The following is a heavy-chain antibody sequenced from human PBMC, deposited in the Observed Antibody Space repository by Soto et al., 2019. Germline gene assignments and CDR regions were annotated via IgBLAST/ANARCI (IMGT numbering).Heavy chain of an antibody. CDR1: GYTFTSYA. V-gene: IGHV1-3*01. CDR2: INAGNGNT. D-gene: IGHD3-10*02. CDR3: ASALFELSDYYYGMDV. Sequence: QVQLVQSGAEVKKPWASVKVSCKASGYTFTSYAMHWVRQAPGQRLEWMGWINAGNGNTKYSQKFQGRVTITRDTSASTAYMELSSLRSEDTAVYYCASALFELSDYYYGMDVWGQGTTVTVSS. J-gene: IGHJ6*02.